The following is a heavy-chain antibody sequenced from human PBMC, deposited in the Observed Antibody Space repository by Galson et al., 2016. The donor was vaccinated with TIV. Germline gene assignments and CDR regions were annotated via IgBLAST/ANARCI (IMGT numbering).Heavy chain of an antibody. J-gene: IGHJ4*02. CDR3: ARGEFLEWLQLDS. CDR1: GFIFSAYT. CDR2: INPISNYI. V-gene: IGHV3-21*01. Sequence: SLRLSCAASGFIFSAYTMNWVRQAPGKGLEWVSSINPISNYIYYADSVRGRFTISRDNTKNSVYLQMNSLRDEDTAFYYWARGEFLEWLQLDSWGQGTLVTVSS. D-gene: IGHD3-3*01.